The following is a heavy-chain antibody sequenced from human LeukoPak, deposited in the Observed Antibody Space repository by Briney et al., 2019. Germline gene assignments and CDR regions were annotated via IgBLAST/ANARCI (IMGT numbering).Heavy chain of an antibody. CDR1: AFTFSSYS. J-gene: IGHJ4*02. CDR2: ISSSSSYI. Sequence: GGSLRLFCAASAFTFSSYSMNWVRQAPGKGLEWVSSISSSSSYIYYADSVKGRFTISRDNAKNSLYLQMNSLRAEDTAVYYCARVRRGYSGYAFDYWGQGTLVTVSS. D-gene: IGHD5-12*01. CDR3: ARVRRGYSGYAFDY. V-gene: IGHV3-21*01.